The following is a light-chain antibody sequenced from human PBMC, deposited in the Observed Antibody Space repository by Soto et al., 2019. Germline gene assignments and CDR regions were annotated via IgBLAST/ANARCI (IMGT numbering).Light chain of an antibody. CDR2: WVS. J-gene: IGKJ2*01. V-gene: IGKV4-1*01. Sequence: DIVMTQSPDSLAVSLGERATINCKSSQSVLYSSNNKNYLAWYQQKPGQPPKLLIYWVSTRESGVPDRFSGSGSGTDFTLTISSLPAEDVAVYYCQQYYSTPTFGQGTKLEIK. CDR1: QSVLYSSNNKNY. CDR3: QQYYSTPT.